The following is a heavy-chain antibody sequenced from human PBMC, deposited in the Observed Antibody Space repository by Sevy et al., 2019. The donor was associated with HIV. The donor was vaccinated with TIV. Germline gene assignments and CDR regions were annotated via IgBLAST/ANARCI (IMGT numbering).Heavy chain of an antibody. J-gene: IGHJ6*02. CDR3: ARHLQQTRTYHYYYGMDV. D-gene: IGHD6-13*01. CDR2: AHYSGST. CDR1: GGPISSTFSY. Sequence: SETLSLTCSVSGGPISSTFSYWGWIRQPPGKGLEWIGSAHYSGSTYYHSSLKSRATISVDTSRSHFSLKLTSVTAADTAVYYCARHLQQTRTYHYYYGMDVWGQGTTVTVSS. V-gene: IGHV4-39*01.